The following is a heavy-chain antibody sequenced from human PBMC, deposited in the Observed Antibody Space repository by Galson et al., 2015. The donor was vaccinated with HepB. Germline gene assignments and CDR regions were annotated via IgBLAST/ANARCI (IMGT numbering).Heavy chain of an antibody. Sequence: SVKVSCKASGGTFSSYAISWVRQAPGQGLEWMGGIIPIFGTANYAQKFQGRVTITADKSTSTAYMELSSLRSEDTAVYYCASGYSSSWLDPYYFDYWGQGTLVTVSS. V-gene: IGHV1-69*06. CDR3: ASGYSSSWLDPYYFDY. CDR2: IIPIFGTA. J-gene: IGHJ4*02. CDR1: GGTFSSYA. D-gene: IGHD6-13*01.